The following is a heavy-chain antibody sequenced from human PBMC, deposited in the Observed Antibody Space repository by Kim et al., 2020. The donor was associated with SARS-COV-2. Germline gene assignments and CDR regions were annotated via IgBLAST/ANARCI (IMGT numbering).Heavy chain of an antibody. Sequence: SETLSLTCAVYGGSFSGYYWSWIRQPPGKGLEWIGEINHSGSTNYNPSRKSRVTISVDTSKNQFYLKLSSVTAADTAVCYCARGRVLWFGELSGWFDPWGQGTLVTVSS. V-gene: IGHV4-34*01. J-gene: IGHJ5*02. CDR1: GGSFSGYY. CDR2: INHSGST. D-gene: IGHD3-10*01. CDR3: ARGRVLWFGELSGWFDP.